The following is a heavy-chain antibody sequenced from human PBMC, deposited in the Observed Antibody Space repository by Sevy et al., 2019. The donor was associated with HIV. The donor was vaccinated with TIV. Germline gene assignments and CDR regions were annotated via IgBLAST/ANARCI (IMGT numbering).Heavy chain of an antibody. CDR2: ISDSSVDI. CDR1: GFTFSTYD. Sequence: GGSLRLSCTASGFTFSTYDIHWVRQAPGKGLEWVSSISDSSVDIHYADSVKGRFTISRDNAKNSLYLQMNSLRAEDTAVYYCARPSSGWTAGDYWGQGTLVTVSS. J-gene: IGHJ4*02. CDR3: ARPSSGWTAGDY. V-gene: IGHV3-21*01. D-gene: IGHD6-19*01.